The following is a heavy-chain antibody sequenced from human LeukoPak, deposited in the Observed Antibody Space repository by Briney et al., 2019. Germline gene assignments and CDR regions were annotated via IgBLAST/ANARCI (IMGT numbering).Heavy chain of an antibody. D-gene: IGHD1-26*01. CDR3: ASVGVGATRRNPGAFDI. Sequence: SETLTLTCTVSGVSISSYYGSWIRQPPGKGLERIGYIYYSGSTNYNPSLKSRVTMSVDTSKNQFSLKRSSVTAADTAVYYCASVGVGATRRNPGAFDIWGQGTMVTVSS. CDR2: IYYSGST. CDR1: GVSISSYY. V-gene: IGHV4-59*08. J-gene: IGHJ3*02.